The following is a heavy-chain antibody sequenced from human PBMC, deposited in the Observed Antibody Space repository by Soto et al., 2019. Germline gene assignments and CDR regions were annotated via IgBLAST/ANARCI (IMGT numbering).Heavy chain of an antibody. CDR3: AGWTPPYGMDV. D-gene: IGHD2-15*01. CDR1: GYTFTGYY. V-gene: IGHV1-2*02. Sequence: ASGKVSCKASGYTFTGYYMHWVRQAPGQGLEWMGWINLNSGGTNYAQKFQGRVTMTRDTSISTAYMELSRLRSYDTAVYYCAGWTPPYGMDVWGQGTTAPVS. CDR2: INLNSGGT. J-gene: IGHJ6*02.